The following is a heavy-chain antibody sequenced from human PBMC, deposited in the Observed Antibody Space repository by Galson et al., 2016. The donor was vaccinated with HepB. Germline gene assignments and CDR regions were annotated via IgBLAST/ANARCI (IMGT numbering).Heavy chain of an antibody. D-gene: IGHD2-21*01. CDR1: GLTFWNYA. J-gene: IGHJ4*02. Sequence: SLRLSCAASGLTFWNYAMTWVRQSSGKGLEWVATVSGFGGETFPADSVKGRFTIYRDNSMNSLVLQMNSLRAEDKALYYCVKGCHYSHVDFWGQGTLVTVSS. V-gene: IGHV3-23*01. CDR2: VSGFGGET. CDR3: VKGCHYSHVDF.